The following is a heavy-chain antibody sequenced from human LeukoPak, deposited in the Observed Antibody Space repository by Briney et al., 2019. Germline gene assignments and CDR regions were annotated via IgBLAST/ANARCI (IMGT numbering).Heavy chain of an antibody. CDR2: IYYSGST. J-gene: IGHJ5*02. D-gene: IGHD4-11*01. CDR1: GGSISSGGYY. Sequence: SETLSLTCTVSGGSISSGGYYWSWIRQHPGKGLEWIGYIYYSGSTYYNPSLKSRVTISVDTSKNQFSLKLSSVTAADTAVYYCAGFNQMTTVTNWFDPWGQGTPVTVSS. CDR3: AGFNQMTTVTNWFDP. V-gene: IGHV4-31*03.